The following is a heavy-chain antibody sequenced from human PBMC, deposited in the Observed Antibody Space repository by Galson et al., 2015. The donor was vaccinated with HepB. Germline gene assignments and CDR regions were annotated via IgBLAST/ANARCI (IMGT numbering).Heavy chain of an antibody. CDR2: ISWNSGSI. Sequence: FLRLSCAASGFTFDDYGMHWVRQVPGKGLEWVSGISWNSGSIKDADSVKGRFTISRDNAKNSLYLQMNSLRAEDTALYYCAKDRTDYYYGMDVWGQGTTVTVSS. CDR3: AKDRTDYYYGMDV. V-gene: IGHV3-9*01. CDR1: GFTFDDYG. J-gene: IGHJ6*02.